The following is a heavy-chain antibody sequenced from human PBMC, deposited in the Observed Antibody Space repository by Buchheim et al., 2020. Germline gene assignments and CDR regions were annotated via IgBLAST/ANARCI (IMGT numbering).Heavy chain of an antibody. J-gene: IGHJ4*02. Sequence: QVQLQQWGAGLLKPSETLSLTCAVYGGSFSGYYWSWIRQPPGKGLEWIGEINHSGSTNYNPSLKSRVTIPVATSKNQFSLKLSSVTAADTAVYYCARGESYPPYFDYWGQGTL. CDR1: GGSFSGYY. D-gene: IGHD3-10*01. CDR2: INHSGST. V-gene: IGHV4-34*01. CDR3: ARGESYPPYFDY.